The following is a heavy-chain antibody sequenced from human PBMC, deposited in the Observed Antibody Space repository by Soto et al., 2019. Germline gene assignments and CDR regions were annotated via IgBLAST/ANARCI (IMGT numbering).Heavy chain of an antibody. J-gene: IGHJ6*03. Sequence: EVQLLESGGGLVQPGGSLRLSCAASGFTFSSYDMSWVRQAPGKGLEWVSAISGSGGSTYYADSVKGRFTISRDNSNSTLYLQMHSLRGEETAVYYCAKDSARTYYMDVWGKGTTVTVSS. CDR3: AKDSARTYYMDV. V-gene: IGHV3-23*01. CDR2: ISGSGGST. D-gene: IGHD2-8*01. CDR1: GFTFSSYD.